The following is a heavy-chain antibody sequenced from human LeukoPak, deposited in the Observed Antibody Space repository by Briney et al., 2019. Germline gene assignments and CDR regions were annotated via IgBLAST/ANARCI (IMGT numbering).Heavy chain of an antibody. CDR1: GFTFSSYA. D-gene: IGHD3-22*01. CDR3: AKCYDSSGYLLDYYYMDV. CDR2: ISGSGGST. V-gene: IGHV3-23*01. Sequence: QSGGSLRLSCAASGFTFSSYAMSWVRQAPGKGLEWVSAISGSGGSTYYADSVRGRFTISRDNSKNTLYLQMNSLRAEDTAVNYCAKCYDSSGYLLDYYYMDVWGKGTTVTVSS. J-gene: IGHJ6*03.